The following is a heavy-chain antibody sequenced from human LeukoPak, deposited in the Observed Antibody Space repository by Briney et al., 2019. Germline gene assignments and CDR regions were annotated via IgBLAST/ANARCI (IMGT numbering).Heavy chain of an antibody. CDR3: ARALGSSWDSSLDS. D-gene: IGHD6-13*01. CDR1: GFTFSNYA. CDR2: LSYDGSVE. Sequence: GGSLRLSCAASGFTFSNYAMHWVRQAQGKGLEWVALLSYDGSVEKNAASVKGRFTISTDNSKNTLYLQMNSLRTEDTAVYYCARALGSSWDSSLDSWGQGPLVPVSS. J-gene: IGHJ4*02. V-gene: IGHV3-30*04.